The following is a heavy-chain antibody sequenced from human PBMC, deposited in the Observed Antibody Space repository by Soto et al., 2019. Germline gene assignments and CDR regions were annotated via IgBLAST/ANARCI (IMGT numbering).Heavy chain of an antibody. Sequence: SVKVSCKASGVTFSSYAISWVRQAPGQGLEWMGGIIPIFGTANYAQKFQGRVTITADESTSTAYMELSSLRSEDTAVYYCARDQHRRITMVRGVRIGAFDIWGQGTMVTVSS. D-gene: IGHD3-10*01. CDR1: GVTFSSYA. J-gene: IGHJ3*02. CDR2: IIPIFGTA. CDR3: ARDQHRRITMVRGVRIGAFDI. V-gene: IGHV1-69*13.